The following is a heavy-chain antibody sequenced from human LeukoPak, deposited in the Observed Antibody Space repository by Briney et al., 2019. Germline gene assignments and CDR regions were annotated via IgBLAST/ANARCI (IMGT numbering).Heavy chain of an antibody. D-gene: IGHD6-19*01. CDR3: AGDDSAWTYFDL. J-gene: IGHJ4*02. Sequence: GGSLRLSCAASGFTFSSYAMSWVRQAPGKGLEWVSSISSDSTSICYADSVKGRFTLSRDNAKNSLYLQMNSLRAEDTAVYYCAGDDSAWTYFDLWGQGTLVTVSS. CDR1: GFTFSSYA. CDR2: ISSDSTSI. V-gene: IGHV3-21*01.